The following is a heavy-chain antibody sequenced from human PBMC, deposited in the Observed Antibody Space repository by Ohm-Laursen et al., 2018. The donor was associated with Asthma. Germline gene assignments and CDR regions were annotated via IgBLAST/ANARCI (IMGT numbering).Heavy chain of an antibody. Sequence: SLRLSCTASGFTLGDYFMHWVRQGPGEGLLWISHLFPDGRRTNYADAVKGRFTISSDDAQNTLYLQMNSLTVDDTAVHYCARGNLEGLLWGQGTLVTVSS. J-gene: IGHJ4*02. V-gene: IGHV3-74*01. D-gene: IGHD5-24*01. CDR2: LFPDGRRT. CDR1: GFTLGDYF. CDR3: ARGNLEGLL.